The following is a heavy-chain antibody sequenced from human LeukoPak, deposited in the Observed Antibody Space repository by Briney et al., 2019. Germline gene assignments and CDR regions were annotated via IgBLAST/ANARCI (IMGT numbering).Heavy chain of an antibody. J-gene: IGHJ4*02. D-gene: IGHD2-21*02. CDR3: AALVVPATFDY. V-gene: IGHV3-73*01. CDR1: GFTFSDSV. Sequence: GGSLRLSCASSGFTFSDSVMHWVRQASGKGLEWLGRIRTKPNPYATAYAASVKGRFTISRDDSKCTAYLQMDSLKTEDTAVYYCAALVVPATFDYWGRGTLVTVSS. CDR2: IRTKPNPYAT.